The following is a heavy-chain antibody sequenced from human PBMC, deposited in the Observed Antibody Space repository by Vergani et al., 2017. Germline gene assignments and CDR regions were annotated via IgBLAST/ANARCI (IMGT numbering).Heavy chain of an antibody. CDR2: SKPKTEGGTT. CDR1: ELDFIQAW. CDR3: WDTNYANSWDF. V-gene: IGHV3-15*05. J-gene: IGHJ4*02. D-gene: IGHD2-8*01. Sequence: EVRLVESGGGLVKPGGSLGLPCQVSELDFIQAWLIWVRQSPGKGLKYIGLSKPKTEGGTTHYNAAMKGRVTISRDDSKSVLFLEMTNLAPEDTAVYYCWDTNYANSWDFWGQGSLVTVSS.